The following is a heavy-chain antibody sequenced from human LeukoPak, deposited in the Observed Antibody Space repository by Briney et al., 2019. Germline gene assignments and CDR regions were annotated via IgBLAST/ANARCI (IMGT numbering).Heavy chain of an antibody. CDR3: AREIPSGSYGSQHHYYFDY. J-gene: IGHJ4*02. Sequence: PGGSLRLSCAASGFTFSSYGMHWVRQAPGKGLEWVAVISYDGSNKYYADSVKGRFTISRDNSKNTLYLQMNSLRAEDTAVYYCAREIPSGSYGSQHHYYFDYWGQGTLVTVSS. V-gene: IGHV3-30*03. CDR2: ISYDGSNK. CDR1: GFTFSSYG. D-gene: IGHD5-18*01.